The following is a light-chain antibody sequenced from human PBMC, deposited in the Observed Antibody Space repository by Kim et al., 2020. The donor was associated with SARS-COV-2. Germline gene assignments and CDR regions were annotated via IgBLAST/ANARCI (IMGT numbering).Light chain of an antibody. Sequence: QKVSISCSGSTSNMGNHFVAWYQQVPGTAPKLLIYGDDKRHSGIPDRFSASKSDTSATLAIAGLQTGDEADYYCGTWDTSLNIGVFGGGTQLTVL. CDR1: TSNMGNHF. V-gene: IGLV1-51*01. CDR2: GDD. CDR3: GTWDTSLNIGV. J-gene: IGLJ3*02.